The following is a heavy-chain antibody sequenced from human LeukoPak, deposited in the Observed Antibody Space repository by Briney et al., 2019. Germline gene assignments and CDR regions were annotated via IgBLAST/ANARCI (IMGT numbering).Heavy chain of an antibody. V-gene: IGHV3-48*04. J-gene: IGHJ4*02. CDR3: AISMTTVVHHPADFDY. CDR1: GFTFSNYS. D-gene: IGHD4-23*01. CDR2: ISSSGSTI. Sequence: GGSLRLSCAASGFTFSNYSMNWVRQAPGKGLEWVSYISSSGSTIYYADSVKGRFTISRDNAKNSLYLQMNSLRAEDTAVYYCAISMTTVVHHPADFDYWGQGTLVTVSS.